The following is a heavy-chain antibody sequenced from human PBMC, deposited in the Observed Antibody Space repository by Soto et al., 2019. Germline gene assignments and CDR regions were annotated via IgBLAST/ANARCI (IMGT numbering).Heavy chain of an antibody. CDR3: AREGGPGIGVAGSSSAGGTSQH. CDR1: GYTFTSYG. Sequence: QVQLVQSGAEVKKPGASVKVSCKASGYTFTSYGISWVRQAPGQGLEWMGWISAYNGNTNYAQKLQGRVTMTTDTSTGAADMERRSRRADDTAVYYCAREGGPGIGVAGSSSAGGTSQHWGQGTLVTVSS. CDR2: ISAYNGNT. D-gene: IGHD6-19*01. J-gene: IGHJ1*01. V-gene: IGHV1-18*01.